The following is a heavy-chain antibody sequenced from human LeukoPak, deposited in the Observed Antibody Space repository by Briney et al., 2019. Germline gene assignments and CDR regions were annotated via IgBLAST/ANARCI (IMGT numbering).Heavy chain of an antibody. CDR1: GASISSYY. J-gene: IGHJ4*02. CDR2: TFRSVTT. CDR3: TTYSDITGSFDH. V-gene: IGHV4-59*01. Sequence: SETLSLTCTVSGASISSYYWSWIRQPPGKGLEWIEYTFRSVTTKYHPSLQSRVSISLDTSKNQFSLDMTSVTVADTAVYYCTTYSDITGSFDHWGQGTLVTVSS. D-gene: IGHD3-22*01.